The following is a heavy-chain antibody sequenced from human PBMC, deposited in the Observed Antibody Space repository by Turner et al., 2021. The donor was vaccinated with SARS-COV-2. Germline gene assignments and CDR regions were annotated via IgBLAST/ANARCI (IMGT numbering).Heavy chain of an antibody. CDR3: ARGLGGNYYYMDV. CDR2: ILYEGSIK. D-gene: IGHD3-16*01. J-gene: IGHJ6*03. V-gene: IGHV3-30*03. CDR1: GFTFSSYG. Sequence: QVQLVESGGGVVQPGRSLRLSCAASGFTFSSYGMHWVRQAPGKGLVGVAFILYEGSIKYYSDSVKGRFTIPRDNSKNTLYLQMNSQGTEDTAVYSCARGLGGNYYYMDVWGKGTTVTVSS.